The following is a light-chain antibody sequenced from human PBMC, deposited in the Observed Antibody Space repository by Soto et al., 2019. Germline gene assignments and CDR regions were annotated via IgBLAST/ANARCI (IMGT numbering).Light chain of an antibody. V-gene: IGKV1-33*01. CDR3: QQYDNLPFG. J-gene: IGKJ3*01. Sequence: DIQMTQSPSSLSASVGDRVTITCQASQDISNYLNWYQLKPGKAPKLLIYDASNLETGVPSRFSGSGSGTDFTFTISSLQPEDIATYYCQQYDNLPFGFGPGTKVDIK. CDR2: DAS. CDR1: QDISNY.